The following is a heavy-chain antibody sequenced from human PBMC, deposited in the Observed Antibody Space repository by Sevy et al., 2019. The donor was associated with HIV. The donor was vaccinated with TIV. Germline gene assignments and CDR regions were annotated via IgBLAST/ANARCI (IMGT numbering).Heavy chain of an antibody. V-gene: IGHV3-7*03. D-gene: IGHD2-2*01. CDR3: ARDCSSTSCLWGLDV. J-gene: IGHJ6*02. CDR1: GFTFSRYW. Sequence: GGSLRLSCAASGFTFSRYWMSWVRQAPGKGLEWVANIKKDGSEKCYVDSVKGRFTISRDNAKSSLFLQMNSLRAEDTAVYYCARDCSSTSCLWGLDVWGQGTTVTVSS. CDR2: IKKDGSEK.